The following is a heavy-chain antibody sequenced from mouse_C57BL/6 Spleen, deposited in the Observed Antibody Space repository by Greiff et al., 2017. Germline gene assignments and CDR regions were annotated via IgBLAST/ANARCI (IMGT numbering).Heavy chain of an antibody. CDR2: IDPSDSYT. Sequence: QVHVKQPGAELVMPGASVKLSCKASGYTFTSYWMHWVKQRPGQGLEWIGEIDPSDSYTNYNQKFKGKSTLTVDKSSSTAYMQLSSLTSEDSAVYYCARGYSNYVGPYYFDYWGQGTTPTVSS. CDR1: GYTFTSYW. J-gene: IGHJ2*01. V-gene: IGHV1-69*01. CDR3: ARGYSNYVGPYYFDY. D-gene: IGHD2-5*01.